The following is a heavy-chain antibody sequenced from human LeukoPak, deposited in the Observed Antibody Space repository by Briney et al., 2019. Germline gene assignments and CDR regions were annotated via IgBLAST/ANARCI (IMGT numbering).Heavy chain of an antibody. J-gene: IGHJ4*02. CDR1: GGSISSHY. CDR3: ARHETTTGTYIDH. Sequence: PSETLSLTCTVSGGSISSHYWSWIRQPPGKGLEWIGYIYYSGSTKYNPSLKSRVTISVDTSKKQFSLKLSSVTAADTAVYYCARHETTTGTYIDHWGQGTQVTVSS. D-gene: IGHD1-1*01. CDR2: IYYSGST. V-gene: IGHV4-59*08.